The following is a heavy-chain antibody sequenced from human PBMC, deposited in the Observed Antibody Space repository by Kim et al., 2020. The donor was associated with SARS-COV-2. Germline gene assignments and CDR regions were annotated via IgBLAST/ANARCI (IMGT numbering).Heavy chain of an antibody. CDR2: T. D-gene: IGHD5-12*01. J-gene: IGHJ4*02. V-gene: IGHV1-8*01. Sequence: TGDAQKFQGRVTMTRNTSISTAYMELSSLRSEDTAVYYCARSGGYDRYTNWGQGTLVTVSS. CDR3: ARSGGYDRYTN.